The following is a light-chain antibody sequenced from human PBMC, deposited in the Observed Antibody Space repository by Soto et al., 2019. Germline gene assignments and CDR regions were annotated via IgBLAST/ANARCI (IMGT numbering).Light chain of an antibody. Sequence: QSVLTQPRSVSGSPGQSVTISCTGTSSDVGGYNYVSWYQQHTGKAPNVMIYDVSKRLSGVPDRFSGSKSGNTASLTISGLQDEAEADYYCCSYAGTDTLVFGGGTQLTVL. CDR3: CSYAGTDTLV. CDR2: DVS. CDR1: SSDVGGYNY. J-gene: IGLJ2*01. V-gene: IGLV2-11*01.